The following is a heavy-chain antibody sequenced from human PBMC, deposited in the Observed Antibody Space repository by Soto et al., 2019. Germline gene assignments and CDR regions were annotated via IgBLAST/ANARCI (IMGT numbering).Heavy chain of an antibody. D-gene: IGHD3-16*02. CDR1: GYSFTSYW. CDR3: AATLGELSTFDY. V-gene: IGHV5-10-1*01. J-gene: IGHJ4*02. Sequence: EVQLVPSGAEVKKPGESLRISCKGSGYSFTSYWISWVRQMPGKGLEWMGRIGPSDSYTNYSPSFQGHVSISADKSISTAYLQWSSLKASDTAMYYCAATLGELSTFDYWGQGTLVTVSS. CDR2: IGPSDSYT.